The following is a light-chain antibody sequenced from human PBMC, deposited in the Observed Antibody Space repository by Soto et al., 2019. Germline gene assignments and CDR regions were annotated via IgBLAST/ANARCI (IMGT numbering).Light chain of an antibody. J-gene: IGKJ1*01. Sequence: EIVMTQSPGTLSVSPGERATLSCRASQNIRSNLAWYQQKPGQAPRLLIYDASYRATDIPDRFSGSGSGTDFTLTISRLEPEDFAVYYCQQYGSSGTFGQGTKVDI. CDR2: DAS. V-gene: IGKV3-20*01. CDR3: QQYGSSGT. CDR1: QNIRSN.